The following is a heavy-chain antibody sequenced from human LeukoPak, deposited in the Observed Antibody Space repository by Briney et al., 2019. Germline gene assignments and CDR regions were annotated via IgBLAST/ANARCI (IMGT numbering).Heavy chain of an antibody. V-gene: IGHV3-30*03. CDR1: GFTFSSYS. Sequence: GGSLRLSCTASGFTFSSYSMSWVRQAPGKGLEWVAVISYDGSNKYYADSVKGRITISRDNSKNTLYLQMNSLRAEDTAVYYCARARGGVPAAILDYWGQGTLVTVSS. J-gene: IGHJ4*02. CDR3: ARARGGVPAAILDY. CDR2: ISYDGSNK. D-gene: IGHD2-2*01.